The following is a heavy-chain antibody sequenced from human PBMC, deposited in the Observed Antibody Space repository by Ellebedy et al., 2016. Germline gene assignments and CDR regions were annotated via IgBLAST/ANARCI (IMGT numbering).Heavy chain of an antibody. V-gene: IGHV1-3*01. J-gene: IGHJ6*02. CDR2: INAGNGNT. CDR1: GYTFTSYA. Sequence: ASVKVSCKASGYTFTSYAMHWVRQAPGQRLEWMGWINAGNGNTKYSQKFQGRVTITRDTSASTAYMELRSLRSDDTAVYYCASLLWFGELDPLTVGYGMDVWGQGTTVTVSS. CDR3: ASLLWFGELDPLTVGYGMDV. D-gene: IGHD3-10*01.